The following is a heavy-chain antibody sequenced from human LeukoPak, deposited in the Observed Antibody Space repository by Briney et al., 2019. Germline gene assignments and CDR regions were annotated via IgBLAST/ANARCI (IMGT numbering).Heavy chain of an antibody. CDR1: GFTFNSYA. Sequence: PGRSLRLSCAASGFTFNSYAMHWVRQAPGKGLEWVAVISYDGSNKYYADSVKGRFTISRDNSKNTLYLQMISLRAEDTAVYYCAKDNSLIYYYYGMDVWGQGTTVTVSS. J-gene: IGHJ6*02. CDR3: AKDNSLIYYYYGMDV. CDR2: ISYDGSNK. V-gene: IGHV3-30-3*01. D-gene: IGHD2-8*01.